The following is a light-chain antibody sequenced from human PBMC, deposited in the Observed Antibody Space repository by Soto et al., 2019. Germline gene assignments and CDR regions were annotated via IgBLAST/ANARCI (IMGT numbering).Light chain of an antibody. CDR2: LDSDGSH. CDR1: SGHSSYA. J-gene: IGLJ2*01. CDR3: QTWGTGIHVV. Sequence: QLVLTQSPSASASLGASVKLTCTLSSGHSSYAIAWHQQQPEKGPRYLMKLDSDGSHTKGDAIPDRFSGSSSGAERYLTISRLQSEDEADYYCQTWGTGIHVVFGGGTKLTLL. V-gene: IGLV4-69*01.